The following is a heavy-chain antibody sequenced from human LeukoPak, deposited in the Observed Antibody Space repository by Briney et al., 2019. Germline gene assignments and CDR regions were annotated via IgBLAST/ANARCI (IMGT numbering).Heavy chain of an antibody. CDR2: ISSTSSLI. CDR3: ARYNSGRNDY. CDR1: GFTFSSFN. J-gene: IGHJ4*02. V-gene: IGHV3-21*01. D-gene: IGHD6-19*01. Sequence: GGSLRLSCAASGFTFSSFNMNWVRQAPAKGLEWVSSISSTSSLIWYADSLKGRFTISRDNAKNSLYLQMDSLRAEDTAIYYCARYNSGRNDYWGQGTLVTVSS.